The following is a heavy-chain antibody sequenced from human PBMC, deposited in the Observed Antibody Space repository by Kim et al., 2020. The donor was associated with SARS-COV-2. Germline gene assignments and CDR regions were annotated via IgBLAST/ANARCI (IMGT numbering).Heavy chain of an antibody. D-gene: IGHD2-8*02. CDR3: SRAWFTGGSFCISSLYY. J-gene: IGHJ6*01. Sequence: GGSLRLSCAASGFTFSSYWMHWVRQAPGKGLVLVSPINFDLISTCYADSVKGRFTIFRVNSMNTLYLQINTLIAVDSAVYYCSRAWFTGGSFCISSLYY. CDR1: GFTFSSYW. V-gene: IGHV3-74*01. CDR2: INFDLIST.